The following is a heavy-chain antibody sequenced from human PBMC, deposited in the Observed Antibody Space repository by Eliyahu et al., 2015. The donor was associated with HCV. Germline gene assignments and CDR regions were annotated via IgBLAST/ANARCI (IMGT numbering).Heavy chain of an antibody. J-gene: IGHJ4*02. V-gene: IGHV1-69*02. CDR1: GGTFSSYT. D-gene: IGHD4-17*01. CDR3: ARTTVTTGCFDY. Sequence: QVQLVQSGAEVKKPGSSVKVSCKASGGTFSSYTISWVRQAPGQGLEWMGRIIPILGIANYAQKFQGRVTITADKSTSTAYMELSSLRSEDTAVYFCARTTVTTGCFDYWGQGTLVTVSS. CDR2: IIPILGIA.